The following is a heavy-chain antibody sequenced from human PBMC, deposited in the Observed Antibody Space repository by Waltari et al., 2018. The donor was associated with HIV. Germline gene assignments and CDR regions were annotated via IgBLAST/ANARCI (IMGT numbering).Heavy chain of an antibody. J-gene: IGHJ3*01. D-gene: IGHD1-7*01. CDR3: ATTPYYRNYVWGTFDV. V-gene: IGHV3-7*01. CDR2: IHQDGSEK. CDR1: GFTFSSFL. Sequence: EVPLVESGGGLVQPGGSLRLSWSAPGFTFSSFLLSWVPQAPGKGLEWVANIHQDGSEKYYVDSVKGRFTISRDNAKNSLFLQMNSLRAEDTAVYYCATTPYYRNYVWGTFDVWGRGTWVTVSS.